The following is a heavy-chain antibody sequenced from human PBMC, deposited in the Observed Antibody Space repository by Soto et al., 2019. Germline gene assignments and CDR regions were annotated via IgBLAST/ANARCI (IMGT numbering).Heavy chain of an antibody. D-gene: IGHD6-13*01. V-gene: IGHV3-30-3*01. CDR1: GFTFSSYA. CDR3: ARGLKDVAAADIIDY. J-gene: IGHJ4*02. CDR2: ISYDGSNK. Sequence: GGSLRLSCAASGFTFSSYAMHWVRQAPGKGLEWVAVISYDGSNKYYADSVKGRFTISRDNSKNTLYLQMNSLRAEDTAVYYCARGLKDVAAADIIDYWGQGTLVTISS.